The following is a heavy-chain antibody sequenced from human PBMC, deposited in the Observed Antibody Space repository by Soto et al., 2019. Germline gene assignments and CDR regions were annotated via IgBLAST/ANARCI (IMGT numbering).Heavy chain of an antibody. J-gene: IGHJ4*02. D-gene: IGHD3-16*01. V-gene: IGHV4-4*02. CDR2: IYHSGST. CDR3: ASSGGGEDY. CDR1: GGSISSSHW. Sequence: QVQLQESGPGLVKPSGTLSLSCAVSGGSISSSHWWTWVRQPPGKGLEWIGEIYHSGSTNYNPSRKRRVTISVDTSRNQFSRNLSSVTAADTAVYYGASSGGGEDYWGQGILVTVSS.